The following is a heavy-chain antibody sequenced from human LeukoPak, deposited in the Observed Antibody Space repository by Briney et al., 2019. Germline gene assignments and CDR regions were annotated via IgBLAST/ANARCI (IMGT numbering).Heavy chain of an antibody. CDR1: GYTFTGYY. CDR3: ARGHSGLAVAGPHPPDY. Sequence: EASVKVSCKASGYTFTGYYMHWVRQAPGQGLEWMGWINPNSGGTNYAQKFQGRITMTRNTSISTAYMELSSLRSEDTAVYYCARGHSGLAVAGPHPPDYWGQGTLVTVSS. V-gene: IGHV1-2*02. CDR2: INPNSGGT. J-gene: IGHJ4*02. D-gene: IGHD6-19*01.